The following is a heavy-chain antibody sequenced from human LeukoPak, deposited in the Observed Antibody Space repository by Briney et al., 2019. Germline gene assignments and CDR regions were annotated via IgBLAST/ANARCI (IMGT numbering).Heavy chain of an antibody. CDR1: GYSISNSYY. D-gene: IGHD3-16*01. Sequence: SETLSLTCTVSGYSISNSYYWDWIRQPPGKGLEWIGTIYRSRNTYYNPSLDSRVTISVDTSKNRFSLKLRSVTAADTAVYYCARRLKAYYLDYWGQGTLVTVSS. J-gene: IGHJ4*02. V-gene: IGHV4-38-2*02. CDR2: IYRSRNT. CDR3: ARRLKAYYLDY.